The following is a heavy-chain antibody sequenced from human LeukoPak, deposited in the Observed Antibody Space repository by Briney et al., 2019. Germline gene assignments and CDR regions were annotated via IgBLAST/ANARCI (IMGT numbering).Heavy chain of an antibody. CDR2: INPDSGVT. J-gene: IGHJ4*02. CDR3: ARDLKGYSDSSAYLPLGY. Sequence: ASVNVSFKSSGYTFTVYYIHWVRQAPGQGLEWMGWINPDSGVTNYAQKFQGRVTMTRDMSTSTVYMQLSSLRSGDTAVYYCARDLKGYSDSSAYLPLGYWGQGTLVTVSS. V-gene: IGHV1-2*02. D-gene: IGHD3-22*01. CDR1: GYTFTVYY.